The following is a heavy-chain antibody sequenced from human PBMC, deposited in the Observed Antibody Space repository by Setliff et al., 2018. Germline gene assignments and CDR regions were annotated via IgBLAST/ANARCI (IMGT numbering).Heavy chain of an antibody. V-gene: IGHV4-4*09. J-gene: IGHJ6*03. CDR1: GGSLNNYY. Sequence: PSETLSLTCTVSGGSLNNYYWTWIRQPPGKGLEWIGYIYTSGTAIYNPSLRSRVTISVDMSKKQFSLKLSSVTAADTAVYYCARAGGYYGSGSYWAKDVWGKGTTVTV. CDR2: IYTSGTA. D-gene: IGHD3-10*01. CDR3: ARAGGYYGSGSYWAKDV.